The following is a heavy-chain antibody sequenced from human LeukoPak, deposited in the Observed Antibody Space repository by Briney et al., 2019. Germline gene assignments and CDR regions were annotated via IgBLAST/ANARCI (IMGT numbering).Heavy chain of an antibody. CDR3: ARALSDGPWNY. CDR2: INHSGST. J-gene: IGHJ4*02. Sequence: SETLSLTCAVYGGSFSGYYWSWIRQPPRKGLEWIGEINHSGSTNYNPSLKSRVTISVDTSKNQFSLKLSSVTAADTAVYYCARALSDGPWNYWGQGTLVTVSS. D-gene: IGHD2-21*02. CDR1: GGSFSGYY. V-gene: IGHV4-34*01.